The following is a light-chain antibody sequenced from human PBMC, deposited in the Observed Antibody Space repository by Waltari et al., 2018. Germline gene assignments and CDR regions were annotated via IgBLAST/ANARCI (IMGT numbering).Light chain of an antibody. CDR3: QQDYTTPLT. Sequence: DIPLTPSPSSLSASVGDSVPGTCRASQGINKELSWYQQKPGKAPTLLIYAASSLQTGVSARFSGSGSGTDFTLTISSLQPEDVATYYCQQDYTTPLTFGGGTKVEIK. CDR2: AAS. J-gene: IGKJ4*01. CDR1: QGINKE. V-gene: IGKV1-27*01.